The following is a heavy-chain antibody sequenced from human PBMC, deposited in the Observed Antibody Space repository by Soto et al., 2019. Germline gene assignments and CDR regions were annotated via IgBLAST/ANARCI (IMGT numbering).Heavy chain of an antibody. D-gene: IGHD3-10*01. Sequence: SETLSLTCGVYGGSNRGYYWSWIPQSPGKGLEWIGDINDNGGTNYNPSLKSRVTTSLDTSKKQVSLMVSSVTAADTAVYYCARGRYSYETIYYKFYYSALDVWGQGTTVTVSS. CDR3: ARGRYSYETIYYKFYYSALDV. J-gene: IGHJ6*02. CDR1: GGSNRGYY. CDR2: INDNGGT. V-gene: IGHV4-34*01.